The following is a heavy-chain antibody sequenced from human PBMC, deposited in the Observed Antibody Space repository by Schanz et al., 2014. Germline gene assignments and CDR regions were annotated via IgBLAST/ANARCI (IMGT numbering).Heavy chain of an antibody. J-gene: IGHJ6*02. V-gene: IGHV3-33*06. CDR2: VCYDGSKK. CDR1: GFTFSSYG. CDR3: VKDLQRELLRDDHYYGMDV. D-gene: IGHD1-26*01. Sequence: QVKLVESGGGVVQPGRSLRLSCAASGFTFSSYGMHLVRQVPGKGLEWVAVVCYDGSKKYYADSVKGRFTTSRDNSKNTMYLQMNSLRAEDTAVYYCVKDLQRELLRDDHYYGMDVWGQGTTVTVSS.